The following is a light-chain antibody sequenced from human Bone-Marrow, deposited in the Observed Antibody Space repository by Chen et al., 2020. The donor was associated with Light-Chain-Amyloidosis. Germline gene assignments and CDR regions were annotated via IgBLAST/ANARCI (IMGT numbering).Light chain of an antibody. CDR1: SGSIATNY. CDR3: QSYQGSSQGV. J-gene: IGLJ3*02. V-gene: IGLV6-57*01. Sequence: NFMLTPPHSLSASPANTLIMSCTRCSGSIATNYVQWYQQRPGSSPTTVIYEDDQRPSGVPDRFSGSIDRSSNSASLTISGLKTEDEADYYCQSYQGSSQGVFGGGTKLTVL. CDR2: EDD.